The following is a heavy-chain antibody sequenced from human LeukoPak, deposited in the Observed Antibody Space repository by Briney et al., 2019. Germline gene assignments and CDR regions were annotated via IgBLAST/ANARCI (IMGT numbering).Heavy chain of an antibody. J-gene: IGHJ5*02. CDR2: INGSGGST. Sequence: GGCLRLSCAASGFSLSRNGMGWVRQAQGKGGGWVAAINGSGGSTYYEDSMKGRFTFCRDNSKKTVYLQMNSLRAEDTAVYYCAKDRTYYGSGSYNWFDPWGQGTLLTVS. CDR1: GFSLSRNG. CDR3: AKDRTYYGSGSYNWFDP. D-gene: IGHD3-10*01. V-gene: IGHV3-23*01.